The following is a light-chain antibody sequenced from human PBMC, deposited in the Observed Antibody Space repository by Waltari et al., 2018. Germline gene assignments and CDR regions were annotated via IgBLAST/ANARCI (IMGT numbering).Light chain of an antibody. CDR3: QQSYNTPWT. CDR1: RTASDF. V-gene: IGKV1-39*01. J-gene: IGKJ1*01. Sequence: DIQLTQSPSSLAASVGDRVTITCRASRTASDFLNWYQQKPGSAPKLLIYAASTLQSGVPSRFKGSGSGTEFTLTINSLQPEDFATYYCQQSYNTPWTFGQGTLVQIK. CDR2: AAS.